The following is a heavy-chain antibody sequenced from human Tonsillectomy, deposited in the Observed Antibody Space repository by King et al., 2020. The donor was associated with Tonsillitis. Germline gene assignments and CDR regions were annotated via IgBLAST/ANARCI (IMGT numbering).Heavy chain of an antibody. Sequence: VQLVESGGGVVQPGRSLRLSCAASGFTFSSYAMHWGRQAPGKGLEWVTVISYDGGNKYYADSVKGRFTISRDNSKNTLYLQMNSLRAEDTAVYYCARGSSGWEYWYFDLWGRGTLVTVSS. CDR1: GFTFSSYA. CDR3: ARGSSGWEYWYFDL. V-gene: IGHV3-30-3*01. D-gene: IGHD6-19*01. CDR2: ISYDGGNK. J-gene: IGHJ2*01.